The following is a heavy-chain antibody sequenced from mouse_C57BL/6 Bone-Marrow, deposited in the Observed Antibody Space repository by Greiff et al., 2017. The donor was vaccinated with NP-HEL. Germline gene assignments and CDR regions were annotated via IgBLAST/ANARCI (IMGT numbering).Heavy chain of an antibody. D-gene: IGHD1-1*01. J-gene: IGHJ2*01. CDR3: ARSNYYGSVY. CDR2: ISYDGSN. Sequence: EVQLQQSGPGLVKPSQSLSLTCSVTGYSITSGYYWNWIRQFPGNKLEWMGYISYDGSNNYNPSLKNRISITRDTSKNQFFLKLNSVTTEDTATYYCARSNYYGSVYWGQGTTLTVSS. CDR1: GYSITSGYY. V-gene: IGHV3-6*01.